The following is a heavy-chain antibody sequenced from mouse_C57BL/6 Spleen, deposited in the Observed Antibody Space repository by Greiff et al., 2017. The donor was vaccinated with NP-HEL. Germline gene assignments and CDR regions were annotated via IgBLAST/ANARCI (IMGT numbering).Heavy chain of an antibody. V-gene: IGHV1-50*01. J-gene: IGHJ2*01. D-gene: IGHD1-1*01. CDR3: ARSGTTVVSPY. Sequence: VQLQQPGAELVKPGASVKLSCKASGYTFTSYWMQWVKQRPGQGLEWIGEIDPSASYTNYNQKFKGKATLTVDTSSSTAYMQLSSLTSEDSAVYYCARSGTTVVSPYWGQGTTLTVSS. CDR2: IDPSASYT. CDR1: GYTFTSYW.